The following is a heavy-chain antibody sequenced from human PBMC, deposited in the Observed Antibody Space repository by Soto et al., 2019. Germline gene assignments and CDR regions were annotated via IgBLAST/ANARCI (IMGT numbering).Heavy chain of an antibody. CDR3: ARAVLEIQLWLHGYYYYMDV. Sequence: QVQLVESGGGLVKPGGSLRLSCAASGFTFSDYYMSWIRQAPGKGLEWVSYISSSGSTIYYADSVKGRFTISRDNAKNSLYLQMNSLRAEDTAVYYCARAVLEIQLWLHGYYYYMDVWGKGTTVTVSS. CDR1: GFTFSDYY. V-gene: IGHV3-11*01. J-gene: IGHJ6*03. CDR2: ISSSGSTI. D-gene: IGHD5-18*01.